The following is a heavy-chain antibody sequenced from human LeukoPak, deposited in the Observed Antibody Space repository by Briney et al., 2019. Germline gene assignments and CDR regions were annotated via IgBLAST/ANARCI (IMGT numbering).Heavy chain of an antibody. CDR1: GFTFNKFA. CDR3: ARERYSHYDGDGFDI. V-gene: IGHV3-64*02. J-gene: IGHJ3*02. CDR2: ISNTGSRT. Sequence: PGGSLRLSCAASGFTFNKFAMHWVRQAPGKGLEYVSGISNTGSRTYYGDSVKGRFTISRDNSKNTVYIQMGSLRDEDMAVYYCARERYSHYDGDGFDIWGHGTMVAVSS. D-gene: IGHD4-11*01.